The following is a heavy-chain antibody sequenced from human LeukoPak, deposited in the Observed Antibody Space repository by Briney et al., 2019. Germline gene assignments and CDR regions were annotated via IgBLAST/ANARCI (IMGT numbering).Heavy chain of an antibody. Sequence: ASVKVSCKASGYTFTSYYMHWVRQAPGHGLEWMGIINPSGGSTSYAQKFQGRVTMTRDTSTSTVYMELSSLRSEDTAVYYCARGSQDREQQNAFDIWGQGTMVTVSS. V-gene: IGHV1-46*01. CDR2: INPSGGST. D-gene: IGHD1/OR15-1a*01. J-gene: IGHJ3*02. CDR1: GYTFTSYY. CDR3: ARGSQDREQQNAFDI.